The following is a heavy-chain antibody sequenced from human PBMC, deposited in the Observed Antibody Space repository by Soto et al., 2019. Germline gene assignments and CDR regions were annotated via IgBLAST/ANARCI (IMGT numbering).Heavy chain of an antibody. CDR3: ARGQVVAAQH. CDR2: IYHSGST. D-gene: IGHD2-15*01. J-gene: IGHJ4*02. CDR1: GDSICSGGDA. Sequence: LALTCAVSGDSICSGGDAGRWIRKPPGKGLEWIGYIYHSGSTYYNPSLKSRVTISVDRSKNQFSLKLSSVTAADTAVYYCARGQVVAAQHWGQGTRVTVSS. V-gene: IGHV4-30-2*01.